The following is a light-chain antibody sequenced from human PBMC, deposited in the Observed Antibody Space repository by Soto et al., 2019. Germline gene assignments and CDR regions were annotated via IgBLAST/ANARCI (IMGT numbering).Light chain of an antibody. CDR3: QQSYTIPLT. CDR1: QTIRSY. J-gene: IGKJ4*01. V-gene: IGKV1-39*01. Sequence: DIQMTQSPSSLSASVGDTVTITCRASQTIRSYLKWHQQKPGEAPRVLISDFSTLQSGVPSRFGGSGSGTDFTLTISNLQPEDSATYYCQQSYTIPLTFAGGTKVEIK. CDR2: DFS.